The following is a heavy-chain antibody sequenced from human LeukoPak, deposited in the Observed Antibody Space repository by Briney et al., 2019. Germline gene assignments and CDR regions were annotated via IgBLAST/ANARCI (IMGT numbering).Heavy chain of an antibody. D-gene: IGHD2-8*01. CDR3: AKDRCSNGIGCLYYYMDV. J-gene: IGHJ6*03. Sequence: GGYLRLSCSASGFSFSSYSMNWVRPAPGKGLEWVSYISSSGSTIYYAYTVKCRFTFSRDNSKNMLNLQMNRLRAEDAAVYYCAKDRCSNGIGCLYYYMDVWGKGSAVTIYS. CDR1: GFSFSSYS. CDR2: ISSSGSTI. V-gene: IGHV3-48*01.